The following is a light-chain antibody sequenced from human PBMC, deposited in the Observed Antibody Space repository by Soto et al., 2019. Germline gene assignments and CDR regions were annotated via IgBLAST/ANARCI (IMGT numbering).Light chain of an antibody. J-gene: IGKJ3*01. CDR1: QSVSSSY. Sequence: EIVLTQSPGTLSLSPGERATLSCRASQSVSSSYLAWYQQTPGQAPRLLIYGASSRATGIPDRFSGSGSGTDFTLAISRLEPEDSAVYYCPQYGSSPLFAPGTKVDIK. CDR2: GAS. V-gene: IGKV3-20*01. CDR3: PQYGSSPL.